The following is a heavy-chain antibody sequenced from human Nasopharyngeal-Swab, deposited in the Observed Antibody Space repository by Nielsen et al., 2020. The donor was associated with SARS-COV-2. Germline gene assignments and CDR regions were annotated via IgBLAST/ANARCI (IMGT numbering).Heavy chain of an antibody. J-gene: IGHJ3*02. CDR3: ARVNLYYYDSSGYYSEAFDI. CDR2: ISSSSSTI. V-gene: IGHV3-48*04. D-gene: IGHD3-22*01. Sequence: VRQAPGKGLEWVSYISSSSSTIYYADSVKGRFTISRDNAKNSLYLQMNSPRAEDTAVYYCARVNLYYYDSSGYYSEAFDIWGQGTMVTVSS.